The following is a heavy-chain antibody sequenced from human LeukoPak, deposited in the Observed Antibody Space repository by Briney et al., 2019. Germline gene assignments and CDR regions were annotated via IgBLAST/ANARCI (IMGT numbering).Heavy chain of an antibody. J-gene: IGHJ3*02. Sequence: PGGSLRLSCAASGFTFDDYALHWVRQAPGKGLEWVSGISWNSGSIGYADSVKGRFTISRDNAKNSLYLQMNSLRAEDTALYYCAKDIGRLYYYDQTGAFDIWGQGTMVTVSS. CDR3: AKDIGRLYYYDQTGAFDI. CDR1: GFTFDDYA. CDR2: ISWNSGSI. V-gene: IGHV3-9*01. D-gene: IGHD3-22*01.